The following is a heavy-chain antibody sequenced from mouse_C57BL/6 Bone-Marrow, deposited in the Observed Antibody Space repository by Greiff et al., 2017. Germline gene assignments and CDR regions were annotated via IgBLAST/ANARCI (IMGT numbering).Heavy chain of an antibody. V-gene: IGHV1-19*01. Sequence: EVKVVESGPVLVKPGASVKMSCKASGYTFTDYYMNWVKQSHGKSLEWIGVINPYNGGTSYNQKFKGKATLTVDKSSSTAYMELNSLTSEDSAVYYCARSIHDGYYLYYFDYWGQGTTLTVSS. D-gene: IGHD2-3*01. CDR1: GYTFTDYY. CDR2: INPYNGGT. J-gene: IGHJ2*01. CDR3: ARSIHDGYYLYYFDY.